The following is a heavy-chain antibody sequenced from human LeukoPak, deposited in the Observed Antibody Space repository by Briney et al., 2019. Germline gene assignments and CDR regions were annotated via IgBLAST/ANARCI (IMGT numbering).Heavy chain of an antibody. CDR2: LWYDGSNK. J-gene: IGHJ4*02. Sequence: GGSLRLSCAASGFTFSTHGMHWVRQAPGKGLEWVAVLWYDGSNKYYADSVKGRFTISRDNPKNTLYLQMNSLRVEDTAVYYCANRKGGHGSGSFHYLGQGTVVTVSS. CDR1: GFTFSTHG. CDR3: ANRKGGHGSGSFHY. D-gene: IGHD3-10*01. V-gene: IGHV3-33*06.